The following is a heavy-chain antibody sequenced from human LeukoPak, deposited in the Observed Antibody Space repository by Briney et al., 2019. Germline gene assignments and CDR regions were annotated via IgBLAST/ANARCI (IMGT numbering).Heavy chain of an antibody. Sequence: PGASVKVSCKASGYTFTGYYMYWVRQAPGQGLEWMGWINPNSGGTNYAQKFQGRVTMTRDTSISTAYMELSRLRSDDTAVYYCARLYYYDSSGYYDPFDYWGQGTLVTVSP. CDR2: INPNSGGT. CDR3: ARLYYYDSSGYYDPFDY. J-gene: IGHJ4*02. CDR1: GYTFTGYY. D-gene: IGHD3-22*01. V-gene: IGHV1-2*02.